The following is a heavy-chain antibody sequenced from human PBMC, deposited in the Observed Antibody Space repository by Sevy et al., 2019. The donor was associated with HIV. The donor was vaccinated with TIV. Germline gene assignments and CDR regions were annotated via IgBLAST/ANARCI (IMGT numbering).Heavy chain of an antibody. V-gene: IGHV3-21*01. D-gene: IGHD3-22*01. CDR2: ISSSSTYI. Sequence: GGSLRLSCAASGFTFSSYSMHWVRQAPGKGLEWVPSISSSSTYIYYADSVKGRFTISRDNAKNSLYLQMNSLRAEDTAVYYCARGPDYYDRSGYYYQWGQGTLVTVSS. CDR3: ARGPDYYDRSGYYYQ. J-gene: IGHJ4*02. CDR1: GFTFSSYS.